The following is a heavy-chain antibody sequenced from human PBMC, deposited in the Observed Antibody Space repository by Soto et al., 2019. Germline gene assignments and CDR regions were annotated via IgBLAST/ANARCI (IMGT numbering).Heavy chain of an antibody. CDR3: ATGRGKLTTVTRVGC. V-gene: IGHV1-18*04. Sequence: QVQLVQSGAEVKKPGASVKVSCKASGYTFTSYGISWVRQAPGQGLEWMGWISAYNGNTNYAQKLQGRVTITTDTTTSTAYMELRSRRAGDTAVDYCATGRGKLTTVTRVGCWGQGTLVTGSS. CDR2: ISAYNGNT. J-gene: IGHJ4*02. D-gene: IGHD4-17*01. CDR1: GYTFTSYG.